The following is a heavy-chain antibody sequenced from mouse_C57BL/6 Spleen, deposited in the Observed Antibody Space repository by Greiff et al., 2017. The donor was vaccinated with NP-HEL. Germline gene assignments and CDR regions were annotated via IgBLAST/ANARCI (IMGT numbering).Heavy chain of an antibody. J-gene: IGHJ4*01. CDR2: IYPGSGST. D-gene: IGHD1-1*01. V-gene: IGHV1-55*01. CDR3: AARGPITTVPYAMDY. CDR1: GYTFTSYW. Sequence: QVQLQQPGAELVKPGASVKMSCKASGYTFTSYWITWVKQRPGQGLEWIGDIYPGSGSTNYNEKFKSKATLTVDTSSSTAYMQLSSLTSEDSAVYYCAARGPITTVPYAMDYWGQGTSVTVSS.